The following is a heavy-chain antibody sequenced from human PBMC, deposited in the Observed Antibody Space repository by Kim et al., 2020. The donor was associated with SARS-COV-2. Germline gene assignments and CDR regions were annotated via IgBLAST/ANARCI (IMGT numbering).Heavy chain of an antibody. CDR2: IYYSGST. V-gene: IGHV4-31*03. Sequence: SETLSLTCTVSGGSISSGGYYWSWIRQHPGKGLEWIGYIYYSGSTYYNPSLKSRVTISVDTSKNQFSLKLSSVTAADTAVYYCARSDDASYLDYWGQGTLVTVSS. J-gene: IGHJ4*02. D-gene: IGHD1-1*01. CDR1: GGSISSGGYY. CDR3: ARSDDASYLDY.